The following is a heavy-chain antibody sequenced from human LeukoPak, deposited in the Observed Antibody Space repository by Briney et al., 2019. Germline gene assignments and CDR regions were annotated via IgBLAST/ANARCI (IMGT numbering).Heavy chain of an antibody. CDR3: AKQSYARSLGE. Sequence: AGSLRHSCATPGFPFSDFSMSWVRQAPGKGLHWISTNNSGRTSTYYAESVKGRFTISRDNSKNTLYLQMSSLRVEDTAVYYCAKQSYARSLGEGGPGTLVSVSS. CDR1: GFPFSDFS. V-gene: IGHV3-23*01. D-gene: IGHD2-8*01. J-gene: IGHJ4*02. CDR2: NNSGRTST.